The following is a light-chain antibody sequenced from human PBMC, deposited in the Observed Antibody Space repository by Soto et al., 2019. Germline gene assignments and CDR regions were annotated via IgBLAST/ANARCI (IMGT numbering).Light chain of an antibody. J-gene: IGKJ1*01. Sequence: EIVLTQSPGTLSLSPGEKATLSCRASQSVSNNYLAWYQQKPGQAPRLLIYGASSRATGIPDRFSGSGSGTDFTLTISRLEPEDVALYYGQQYLTSPTWTFGQGTKVEI. CDR2: GAS. CDR1: QSVSNNY. CDR3: QQYLTSPTWT. V-gene: IGKV3-20*01.